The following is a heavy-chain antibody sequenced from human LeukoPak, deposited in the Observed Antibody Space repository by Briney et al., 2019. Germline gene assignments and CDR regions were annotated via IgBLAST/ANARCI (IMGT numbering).Heavy chain of an antibody. CDR2: IYYSGST. Sequence: PSETLSLTCTVSGGSISSYYWSWLRQPPGKGLEWIGYIYYSGSTNYNPSLKSRVTISVDTSKNQFSLKLSSVIAADTAVYYCARMVSLDYWGQGTLVTVSS. D-gene: IGHD5-18*01. J-gene: IGHJ4*02. CDR1: GGSISSYY. CDR3: ARMVSLDY. V-gene: IGHV4-59*01.